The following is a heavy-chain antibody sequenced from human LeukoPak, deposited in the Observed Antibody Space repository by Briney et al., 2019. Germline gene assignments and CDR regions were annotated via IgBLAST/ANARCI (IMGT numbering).Heavy chain of an antibody. D-gene: IGHD6-13*01. CDR1: GYSISSGYY. J-gene: IGHJ4*02. V-gene: IGHV4-38-2*02. CDR2: MYHSGTT. CDR3: AKTRIAAAGSAADN. Sequence: PSETLSLTCTVSGYSISSGYYWGWIRQPPGKGLEWIGFMYHSGTTYYNPSLKRRVTISLDTSKNRFSLKLSSVTAADTALYYCAKTRIAAAGSAADNWGQGTLVTVSS.